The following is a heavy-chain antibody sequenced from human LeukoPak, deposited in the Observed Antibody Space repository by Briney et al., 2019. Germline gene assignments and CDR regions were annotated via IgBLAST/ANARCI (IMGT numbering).Heavy chain of an antibody. Sequence: GGSLRLSCVASVFTFDAYSMNWVRQAPGKGLEWVSSITSNHRFIYYTDSVKGRFTISRDNAKNSLYRQMNSLRAEDTAVYYCARAMYSNSLVGYWGQGTLVTVYS. CDR2: ITSNHRFI. J-gene: IGHJ4*02. D-gene: IGHD6-13*01. CDR1: VFTFDAYS. CDR3: ARAMYSNSLVGY. V-gene: IGHV3-21*06.